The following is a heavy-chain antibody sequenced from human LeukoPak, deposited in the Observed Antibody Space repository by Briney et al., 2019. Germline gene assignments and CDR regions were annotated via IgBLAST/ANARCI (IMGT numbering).Heavy chain of an antibody. J-gene: IGHJ4*02. Sequence: GGSPRLSCAASGFTFSSYSMNWVRQAPGKGLEWVSSISSSSSYIYYAESVKGRFTISRDNAKNSLYLQMNSLRAEDTAVYYCASHYYGSGSYLNRDYWGQGTLVTVSS. V-gene: IGHV3-21*01. CDR1: GFTFSSYS. CDR2: ISSSSSYI. D-gene: IGHD3-10*01. CDR3: ASHYYGSGSYLNRDY.